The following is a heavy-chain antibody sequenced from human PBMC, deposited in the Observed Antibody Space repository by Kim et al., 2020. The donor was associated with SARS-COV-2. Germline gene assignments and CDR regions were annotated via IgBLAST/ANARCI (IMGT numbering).Heavy chain of an antibody. CDR1: GFTFSSYS. J-gene: IGHJ6*02. D-gene: IGHD2-15*01. V-gene: IGHV3-21*01. Sequence: GGSLRLSCAASGFTFSSYSMNWVRQAPVKGLEWVSSISSSSSYIYYADSVKGRFTISRDNAKNSLYLQMNSLRAEDTAVYYCARAMVGSYCSGGSCRRVYGMDVWGQGTTVTVSS. CDR3: ARAMVGSYCSGGSCRRVYGMDV. CDR2: ISSSSSYI.